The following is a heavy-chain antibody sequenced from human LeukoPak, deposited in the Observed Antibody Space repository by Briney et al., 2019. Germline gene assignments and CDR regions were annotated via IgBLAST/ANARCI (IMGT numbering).Heavy chain of an antibody. CDR1: GGSISSGGYY. J-gene: IGHJ3*02. CDR3: SWLQPDAFDI. V-gene: IGHV4-31*03. CDR2: IYYSGST. D-gene: IGHD5-24*01. Sequence: SETLSLTCTVSGGSISSGGYYWSWLRQHPGKGLEWIGYIYYSGSTYYNPSLKSRVTISVDTSKNQFSLKLSSVTAADTAVYYCSWLQPDAFDIWGQGTMVTVSS.